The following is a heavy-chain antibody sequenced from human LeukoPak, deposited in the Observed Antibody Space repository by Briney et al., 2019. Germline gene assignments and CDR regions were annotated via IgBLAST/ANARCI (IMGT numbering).Heavy chain of an antibody. D-gene: IGHD2-2*01. J-gene: IGHJ4*02. Sequence: GASVKVSCKASGYTFTGYYMHWVRQAPGQGLEWMGRINPNGGGTNYAQKFQGRVTMTRDTSISTAYMELSRLRSDDTAVYYCARLADCSSTSCYDYWGQGTLVTVSS. CDR1: GYTFTGYY. CDR2: INPNGGGT. V-gene: IGHV1-2*06. CDR3: ARLADCSSTSCYDY.